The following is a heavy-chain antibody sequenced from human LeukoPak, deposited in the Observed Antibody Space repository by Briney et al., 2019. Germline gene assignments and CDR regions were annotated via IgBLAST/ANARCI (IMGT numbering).Heavy chain of an antibody. CDR3: ARGRGSSSPYDY. J-gene: IGHJ4*02. Sequence: PSETLSLTCTVSGXSISSYYWSWIRQPPGKGLEWIGYIYYSGSTNYNPSLKSRVTISVDTSKNQFSLKLSSVTAADTAVYYCARGRGSSSPYDYWGQGTLVTVSS. CDR1: GXSISSYY. CDR2: IYYSGST. V-gene: IGHV4-59*01. D-gene: IGHD6-6*01.